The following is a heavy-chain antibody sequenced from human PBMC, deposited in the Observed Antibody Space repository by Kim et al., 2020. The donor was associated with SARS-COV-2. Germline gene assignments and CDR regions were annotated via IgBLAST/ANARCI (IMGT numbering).Heavy chain of an antibody. Sequence: TNNNPSLKTRVTISVDTSQNQFSLKLRSVTAVDTAVYYCARFRIDRTFDYWGQGTLVTVSS. J-gene: IGHJ4*02. CDR3: ARFRIDRTFDY. CDR2: T. D-gene: IGHD2-15*01. V-gene: IGHV4-34*01.